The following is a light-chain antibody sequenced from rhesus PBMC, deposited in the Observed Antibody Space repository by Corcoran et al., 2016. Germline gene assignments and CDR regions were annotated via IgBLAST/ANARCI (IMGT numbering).Light chain of an antibody. CDR3: LQYSGRPYS. CDR1: QSMNNR. Sequence: DIQMTQSLSSLSASVGDTVTITSRASQSMNNRLDWHQQKQGKAPRTLIYKAATLQGGVQSRFSGSGSGTDFTLTISCLQPEDFATYYCLQYSGRPYSFGQGTKVEIK. V-gene: IGKV1-22*01. CDR2: KAA. J-gene: IGKJ2*01.